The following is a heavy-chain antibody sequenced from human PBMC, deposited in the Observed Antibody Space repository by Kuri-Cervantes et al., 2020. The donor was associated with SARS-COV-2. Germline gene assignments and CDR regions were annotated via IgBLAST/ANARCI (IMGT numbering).Heavy chain of an antibody. CDR1: GGSFSGYY. CDR3: AREGGITIFGVVTTYYFDY. Sequence: SETLSLTCAVYGGSFSGYYWSWIRQPPGKGLEWLGYIHYSGSTNYNPSLKSRVTISVDTSKNQFSLKLSSVTAADTAVYYCAREGGITIFGVVTTYYFDYWGQGTLVTVSS. CDR2: IHYSGST. V-gene: IGHV4-59*12. D-gene: IGHD3-3*01. J-gene: IGHJ4*02.